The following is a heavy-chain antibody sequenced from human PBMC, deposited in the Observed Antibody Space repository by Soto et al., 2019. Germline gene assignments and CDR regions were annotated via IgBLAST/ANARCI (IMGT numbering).Heavy chain of an antibody. CDR1: GYIFSANY. D-gene: IGHD3-10*02. CDR3: VRAHPLGCSNWFDP. V-gene: IGHV1-2*02. J-gene: IGHJ5*02. CDR2: INPHSGAT. Sequence: ASVKVSCKASGYIFSANYIHWVRQAPGQGLEWLGWINPHSGATNYSQKFLGRVTMSADTSASTAYMDLARLKSDDTAVYYCVRAHPLGCSNWFDPWGRGILVTDSS.